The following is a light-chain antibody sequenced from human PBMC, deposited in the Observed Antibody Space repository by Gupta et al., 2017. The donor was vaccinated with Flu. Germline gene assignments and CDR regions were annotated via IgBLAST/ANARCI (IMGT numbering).Light chain of an antibody. V-gene: IGLV2-14*01. Sequence: QPALTQPASVSGSPGQPITISCTGTSRDVGGYNYVSWYQQHPGQSPKLMISEVSNRPSGVSSRFSGSKSGNTASLTISGLQAEDEADYYSSSNTSNSNYVFGTGTKVAVL. J-gene: IGLJ1*01. CDR2: EVS. CDR3: SSNTSNSNYV. CDR1: SRDVGGYNY.